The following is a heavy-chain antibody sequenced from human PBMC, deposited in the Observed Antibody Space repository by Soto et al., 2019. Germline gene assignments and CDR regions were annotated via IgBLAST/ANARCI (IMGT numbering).Heavy chain of an antibody. CDR3: AKNAYYSGGHFDY. Sequence: GGSLRLSCAVSGFTFSNYGMSWVRQAPGKGLEWVSTISGSGGNTFYADSVKARFIISRDNSRNTLYLQMNSLRADDTAVYYCAKNAYYSGGHFDYWGQGTLVTVSS. CDR2: ISGSGGNT. V-gene: IGHV3-23*01. J-gene: IGHJ4*02. D-gene: IGHD3-10*01. CDR1: GFTFSNYG.